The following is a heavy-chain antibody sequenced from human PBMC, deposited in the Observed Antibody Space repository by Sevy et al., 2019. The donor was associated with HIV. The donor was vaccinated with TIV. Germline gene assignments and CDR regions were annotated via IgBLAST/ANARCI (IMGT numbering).Heavy chain of an antibody. D-gene: IGHD6-19*01. V-gene: IGHV1-69*13. CDR2: IIPILGSV. Sequence: ASVKVSCKASGGIFRSYGISWVRQAHGQGLEWMGGIIPILGSVNYAQKFQGRVTITADESTQTAYMELSSLRSEDTAVYYCARGGGNGWYYFDYWGKETLVTVSS. CDR1: GGIFRSYG. J-gene: IGHJ4*02. CDR3: ARGGGNGWYYFDY.